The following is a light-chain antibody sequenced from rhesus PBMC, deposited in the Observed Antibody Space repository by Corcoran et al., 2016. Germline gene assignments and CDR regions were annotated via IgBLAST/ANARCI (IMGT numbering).Light chain of an antibody. J-gene: IGKJ1*01. CDR1: QSVGSY. Sequence: ETVVTQSPATLSLSPGERATLSCRASQSVGSYLAWYQQKPGQAPRLLMYGASSRAPGIPDRFSGRGSGTDFTLTLSSLEPEDVGVYYCQQSSNLWTFGQGTKVEIK. CDR3: QQSSNLWT. CDR2: GAS. V-gene: IGKV3-24*04.